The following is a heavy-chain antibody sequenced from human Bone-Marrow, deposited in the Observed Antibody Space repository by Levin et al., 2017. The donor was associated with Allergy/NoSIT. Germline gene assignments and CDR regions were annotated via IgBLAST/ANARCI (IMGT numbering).Heavy chain of an antibody. CDR2: IYPGDSET. CDR1: GYPFTDYW. V-gene: IGHV5-51*01. J-gene: IGHJ4*02. CDR3: ARQSDELTPDDGQWVEEHDFDR. Sequence: GGSLRLSCQGSGYPFTDYWIGWVRQLPGKGLEWMGNIYPGDSETRSSPSFQGQVTMSVDKSINTAFLQWDSLRASATAMYYFARQSDELTPDDGQWVEEHDFDRWGEETRVTVSS. D-gene: IGHD6-13*01.